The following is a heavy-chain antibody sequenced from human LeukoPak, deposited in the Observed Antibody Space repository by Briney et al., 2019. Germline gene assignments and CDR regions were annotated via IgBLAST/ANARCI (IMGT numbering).Heavy chain of an antibody. V-gene: IGHV3-23*01. CDR3: ATFDY. J-gene: IGHJ4*02. Sequence: GGSLRLSCVVSGFTFSSFAMTWVRQAPGRGLEWVSSIRGSGGGTDYADSVRGRFTISRDNAKNSLYLQMNSLRAEDMALYYCATFDYWGQGTLVTVSS. CDR1: GFTFSSFA. CDR2: IRGSGGGT.